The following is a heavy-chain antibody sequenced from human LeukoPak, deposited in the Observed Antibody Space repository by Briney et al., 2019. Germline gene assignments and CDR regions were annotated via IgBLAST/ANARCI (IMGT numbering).Heavy chain of an antibody. Sequence: PSETLSLTCTVSGGSISSSSYYWGWIRQPPGKGLEWIGSIYYSGSTYYNPSLKSRVTISVDTSKNQFSLKLSSVTAADTAVHYCARQDRVTYNWFDPWGQGTLVTVSS. D-gene: IGHD2-21*02. J-gene: IGHJ5*02. CDR2: IYYSGST. V-gene: IGHV4-39*01. CDR1: GGSISSSSYY. CDR3: ARQDRVTYNWFDP.